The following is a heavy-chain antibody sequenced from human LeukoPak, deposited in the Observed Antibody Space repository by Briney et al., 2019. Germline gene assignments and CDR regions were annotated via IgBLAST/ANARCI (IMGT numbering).Heavy chain of an antibody. Sequence: GGSLRLSCVASGFTFNNYAMTWVRQAPGKGLEWVSAISGSGYSTYYADSVKGRFTISRDNSKNTLYLQMNSLRAEDTSVYYCATSSYGGNFGLFDYWGQGILVTVSS. CDR1: GFTFNNYA. D-gene: IGHD4-23*01. J-gene: IGHJ4*02. CDR3: ATSSYGGNFGLFDY. V-gene: IGHV3-23*01. CDR2: ISGSGYST.